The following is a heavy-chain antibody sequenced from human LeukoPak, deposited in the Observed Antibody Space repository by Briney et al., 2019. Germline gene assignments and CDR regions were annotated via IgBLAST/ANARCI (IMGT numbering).Heavy chain of an antibody. V-gene: IGHV4-39*01. CDR3: ARHLWAAAAGNWFDP. CDR2: IYYSGST. Sequence: PSETQSLTCTVSGGSFSSSSYYWGWIRQPPGKGLEWIGSIYYSGSTYYNPSLKSRVTIFVDTSKNQFSLKLSSVTAADTAVYYCARHLWAAAAGNWFDPWGQGTLVTVSS. J-gene: IGHJ5*02. D-gene: IGHD6-13*01. CDR1: GGSFSSSSYY.